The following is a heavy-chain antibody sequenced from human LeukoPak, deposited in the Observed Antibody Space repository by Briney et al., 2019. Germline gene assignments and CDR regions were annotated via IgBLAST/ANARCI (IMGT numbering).Heavy chain of an antibody. CDR3: ARDLPAAVGAFDI. CDR2: IYHSGST. D-gene: IGHD2-15*01. J-gene: IGHJ3*02. CDR1: GGSTSSSNW. Sequence: SGTLSLTCAVSGGSTSSSNWWSWVRQPPGKGLEWIGEIYHSGSTNYNPSLKSRVTISVDKSKNQFSLKLSSVTAADTAVYYCARDLPAAVGAFDIWGQGTMVTVSS. V-gene: IGHV4-4*02.